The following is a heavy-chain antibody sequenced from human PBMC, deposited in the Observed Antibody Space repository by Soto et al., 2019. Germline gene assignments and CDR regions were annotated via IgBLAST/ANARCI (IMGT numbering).Heavy chain of an antibody. V-gene: IGHV3-66*01. J-gene: IGHJ5*02. CDR3: ARETDRGGFDP. D-gene: IGHD2-21*02. CDR1: GFVFSNYA. CDR2: IYSGGST. Sequence: EVQLLESGGGLVQPGGSLRLSCAASGFVFSNYAMFWFRQAPGRGLEWVSVIYSGGSTYYADSVKGRFTISRDNSKNTLYLQMNSLRAEDTAVYYCARETDRGGFDPWGQGTLVTVSS.